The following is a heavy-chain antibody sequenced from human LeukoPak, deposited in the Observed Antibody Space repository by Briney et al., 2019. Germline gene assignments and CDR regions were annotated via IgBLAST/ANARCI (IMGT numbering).Heavy chain of an antibody. J-gene: IGHJ4*02. D-gene: IGHD6-13*01. Sequence: GGSLRLSCAASGFTFNNAWISWVRQAPGQGLEWVGCMKLETDGGTTDHAAPVRGRFTISRDDSKNTLYLQMNSLKTDDTAVYYCTTAFTSSSAVGTFSGFAYWGQGTLVTVSS. CDR1: GFTFNNAW. CDR3: TTAFTSSSAVGTFSGFAY. CDR2: MKLETDGGTT. V-gene: IGHV3-15*01.